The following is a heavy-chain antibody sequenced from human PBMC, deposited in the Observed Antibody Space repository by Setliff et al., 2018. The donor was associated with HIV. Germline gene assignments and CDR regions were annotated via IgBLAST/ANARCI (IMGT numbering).Heavy chain of an antibody. CDR2: ISGSGGST. D-gene: IGHD3-10*01. CDR1: GGSLSGYY. V-gene: IGHV3-23*01. J-gene: IGHJ6*02. Sequence: PSETLSLTCTVYGGSLSGYYWSWVRQAPGKGLEWVSAISGSGGSTYYADSVKGRFTIPRDNSKNTLYLQMNSLRAEDTAVYYCAKGYYGSGTFRYYYYYGMDVWGQGTTVTVSS. CDR3: AKGYYGSGTFRYYYYYGMDV.